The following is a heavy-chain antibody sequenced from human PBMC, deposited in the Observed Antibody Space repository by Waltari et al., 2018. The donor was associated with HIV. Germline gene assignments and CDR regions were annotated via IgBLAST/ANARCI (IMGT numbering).Heavy chain of an antibody. Sequence: EVQLGESGGGWVQQGRSLRLSCATPGFSFGDYAMSWFRQAPGKGLEWVGFIRSKAYGGTTQYAASVKGRFTISRDDSKSIAYLQMNSLKTEDTALYYCTRGTFTVTYYFDYWGRGTLVTVSS. CDR3: TRGTFTVTYYFDY. D-gene: IGHD4-17*01. CDR2: IRSKAYGGTT. CDR1: GFSFGDYA. V-gene: IGHV3-49*03. J-gene: IGHJ4*02.